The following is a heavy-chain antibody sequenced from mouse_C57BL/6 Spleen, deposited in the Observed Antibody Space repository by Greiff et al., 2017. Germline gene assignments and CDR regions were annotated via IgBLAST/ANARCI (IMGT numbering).Heavy chain of an antibody. CDR3: ARYYSNPYYFDY. CDR1: GYAFSSYW. V-gene: IGHV1-80*01. D-gene: IGHD2-5*01. Sequence: QVQLQQSGAELVKPGASVKISCKASGYAFSSYWMNWVKQRPGQGLEWIGQIYPGDGDTNYNGKFKGKATLTADKSSSTAYMQLSSLTSEDSAVXFCARYYSNPYYFDYWGQGTTLTVSS. J-gene: IGHJ2*01. CDR2: IYPGDGDT.